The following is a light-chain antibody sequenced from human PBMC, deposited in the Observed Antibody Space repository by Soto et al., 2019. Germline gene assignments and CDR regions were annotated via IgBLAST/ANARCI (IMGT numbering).Light chain of an antibody. CDR1: QGVENY. J-gene: IGKJ1*01. CDR2: GAS. V-gene: IGKV1-16*01. CDR3: QQYYGYPHT. Sequence: DIPMTQSPSSLSASVGDKVTITCRASQGVENYLAWFQQKPGKAPKSLIYGASSLHSGVPSRFSGSGSGTDFTFTISSLQAEDFATYYCQQYYGYPHTFGQGTKVEIK.